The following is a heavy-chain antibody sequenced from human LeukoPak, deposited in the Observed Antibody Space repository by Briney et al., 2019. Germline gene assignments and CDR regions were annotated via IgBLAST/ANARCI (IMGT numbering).Heavy chain of an antibody. CDR3: ARVLPLEAFDI. V-gene: IGHV1-18*01. Sequence: VASVKVSCKASGYTFTSYDINWVRQATGQGLEWMGWISAYNGNTNYAQKLQGRVTMTTDTSTSTAYMELRSLRSDDTAVYYCARVLPLEAFDIWGQGTMVTVSS. D-gene: IGHD3-3*02. CDR2: ISAYNGNT. J-gene: IGHJ3*02. CDR1: GYTFTSYD.